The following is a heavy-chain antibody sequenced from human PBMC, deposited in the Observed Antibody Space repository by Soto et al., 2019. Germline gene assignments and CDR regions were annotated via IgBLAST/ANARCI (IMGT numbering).Heavy chain of an antibody. Sequence: PSATLSLTCTVSGTSISSYYWSWLRQPPEKGLEWSVYIYYSGSTNYNPSLKSRVTISVDTSKNQVSLKLSSVTAADTAVYYCARRDGDIVVVPAATTYYYYYYYMDVWGKGTTVTVSS. V-gene: IGHV4-59*08. CDR3: ARRDGDIVVVPAATTYYYYYYYMDV. CDR2: IYYSGST. CDR1: GTSISSYY. D-gene: IGHD2-2*01. J-gene: IGHJ6*03.